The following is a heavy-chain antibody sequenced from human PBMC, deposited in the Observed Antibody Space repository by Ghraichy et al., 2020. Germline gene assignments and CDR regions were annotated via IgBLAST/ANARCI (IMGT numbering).Heavy chain of an antibody. CDR3: ARGMLSDIAAQYYIDY. J-gene: IGHJ4*02. Sequence: GGSLRLSCAASGFTVSSNYMSWVRQAPGTGLEWVSVIYSGGSTYYADSVKGRFTISRDNSKNTLYLQMNSLRAEDTAVYYCARGMLSDIAAQYYIDYWGQGTLVTVSS. CDR1: GFTVSSNY. D-gene: IGHD5-12*01. CDR2: IYSGGST. V-gene: IGHV3-53*01.